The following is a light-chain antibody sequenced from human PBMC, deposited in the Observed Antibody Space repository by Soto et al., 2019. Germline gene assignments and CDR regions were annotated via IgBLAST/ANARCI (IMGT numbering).Light chain of an antibody. CDR1: SSDVGGYNY. J-gene: IGLJ2*01. CDR2: DVT. V-gene: IGLV2-11*01. CDR3: CSYAGSYTYVV. Sequence: QSVLTQPRSVSGSPGQSVTISCTGTSSDVGGYNYVSWYQHHPGKAPKLMIYDVTERPSGVPDRFSGSKSGNTASLTISGLQAEDEADYHCCSYAGSYTYVVFGGGTQLTVL.